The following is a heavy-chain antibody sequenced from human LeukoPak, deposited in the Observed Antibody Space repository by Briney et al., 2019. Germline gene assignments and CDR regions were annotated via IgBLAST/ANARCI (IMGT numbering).Heavy chain of an antibody. V-gene: IGHV1-69*13. CDR2: IIPIFGTA. J-gene: IGHJ4*02. CDR1: GGTFSSYA. CDR3: ARWLHSQHYFDY. D-gene: IGHD5-24*01. Sequence: ASVKLSCKASGGTFSSYAISWVRQAPGQGLEWMGGIIPIFGTANYAQKFQGRVTITADESTSTAYMELSSLRSQDTAVYYCARWLHSQHYFDYWGQGTLVTVSS.